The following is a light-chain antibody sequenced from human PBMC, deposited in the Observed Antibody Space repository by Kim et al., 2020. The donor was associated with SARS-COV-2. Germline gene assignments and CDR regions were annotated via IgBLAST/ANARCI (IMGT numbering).Light chain of an antibody. CDR2: GKN. CDR1: SLRSYY. Sequence: ALGQTVRITCQGDSLRSYYANRYQQKPGQAPILVMYGKNNRPSGIPDRFSGSSSGNTASLTITGTQAGDEADYYCNSRDSNDNVVFGGGTQLTVL. CDR3: NSRDSNDNVV. V-gene: IGLV3-19*01. J-gene: IGLJ2*01.